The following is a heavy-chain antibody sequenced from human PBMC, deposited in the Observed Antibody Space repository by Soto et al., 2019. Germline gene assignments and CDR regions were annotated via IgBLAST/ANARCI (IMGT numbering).Heavy chain of an antibody. CDR1: GYTFTSYY. D-gene: IGHD6-19*01. J-gene: IGHJ4*02. CDR2: INPSGGST. CDR3: ARVASAVAGAGYGY. V-gene: IGHV1-46*01. Sequence: QVQLVQSGAEVKKPGASVKVSCKASGYTFTSYYMHWVRQAPGQGLEWLGIINPSGGSTTSAQKFQGRVTMTRDTSTSTVYMELRSLRSEDTAVYYCARVASAVAGAGYGYWGQGTLVTVSS.